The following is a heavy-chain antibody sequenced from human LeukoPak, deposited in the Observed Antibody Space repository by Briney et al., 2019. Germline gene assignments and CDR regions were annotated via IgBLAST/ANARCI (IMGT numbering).Heavy chain of an antibody. CDR2: INAAGDDM. Sequence: GGSLRLSCVASGFTFPTYSMAWVRQAPGKGLDWVSSINAAGDDMYYADSVKGRFSISRDNLKNTLYLQMHSLRAEDRAIYYCAKGIFGVIHNGIDVWGQGPRSPSP. V-gene: IGHV3-23*01. D-gene: IGHD3-3*01. J-gene: IGHJ6*02. CDR3: AKGIFGVIHNGIDV. CDR1: GFTFPTYS.